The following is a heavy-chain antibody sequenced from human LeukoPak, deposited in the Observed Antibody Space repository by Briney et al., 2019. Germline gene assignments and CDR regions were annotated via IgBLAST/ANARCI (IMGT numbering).Heavy chain of an antibody. CDR2: ISTTASPV. CDR3: AKEAVAGTNWFDP. Sequence: GGSLRLSCAASGFTFSAYSMNWVRQAPGRGLEWVSYISTTASPVYYADSVKGRFTISRDNAKNSLYLQMNNLRAEDTAIYYCAKEAVAGTNWFDPWGQGTLVTVSP. J-gene: IGHJ5*02. V-gene: IGHV3-48*01. CDR1: GFTFSAYS. D-gene: IGHD6-19*01.